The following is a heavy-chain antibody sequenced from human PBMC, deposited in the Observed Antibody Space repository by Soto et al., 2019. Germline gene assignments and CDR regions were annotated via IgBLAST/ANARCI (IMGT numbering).Heavy chain of an antibody. D-gene: IGHD1-1*01. CDR1: GFTFSNYW. CDR2: LKPDGIEK. J-gene: IGHJ4*02. CDR3: ARDVAGGNFDY. V-gene: IGHV3-7*01. Sequence: ESGGGLVQPGGSLRLSCAASGFTFSNYWMSWVRQAPGKGLEWVANLKPDGIEKFYVGSMKGRFAISRDNAKNSLYLQMSGLRDEDTAVYYCARDVAGGNFDYWGQGTLVTVSS.